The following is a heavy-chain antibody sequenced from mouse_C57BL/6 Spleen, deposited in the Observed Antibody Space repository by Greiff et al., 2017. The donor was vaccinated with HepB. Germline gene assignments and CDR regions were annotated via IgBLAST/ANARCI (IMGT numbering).Heavy chain of an antibody. CDR2: IYPGDGDT. J-gene: IGHJ1*03. Sequence: QVQLQQSGAELVKPGASVKISCKASGYAFSSYWMNWVKQRPGKGLEWIGQIYPGDGDTNYNGKFKGKATLTADKSSSTAYMQLSSLTSEDSAVYFCARRGPRSPHWYFDVWGTGTTVTVSS. CDR3: ARRGPRSPHWYFDV. CDR1: GYAFSSYW. V-gene: IGHV1-80*01.